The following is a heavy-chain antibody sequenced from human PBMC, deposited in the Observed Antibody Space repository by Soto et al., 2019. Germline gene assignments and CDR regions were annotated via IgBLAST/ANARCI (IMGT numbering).Heavy chain of an antibody. CDR3: ARLALAEFDYGGNPAPDY. Sequence: GESLKISCKGSGYSFTSYWISWVRQMPGKGLEWMGRIDPSDSYTNYSPSFQGHVTISADKSISTAYLQWSSLKASDTAMYYCARLALAEFDYGGNPAPDYWGQGTLVTVSS. V-gene: IGHV5-10-1*01. J-gene: IGHJ4*02. D-gene: IGHD4-17*01. CDR2: IDPSDSYT. CDR1: GYSFTSYW.